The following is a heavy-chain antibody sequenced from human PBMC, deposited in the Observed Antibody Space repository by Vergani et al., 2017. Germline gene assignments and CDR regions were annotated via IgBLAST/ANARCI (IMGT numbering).Heavy chain of an antibody. CDR3: ARERFIVVVPAAIDYYYGMDV. CDR2: IYYSGST. J-gene: IGHJ6*02. Sequence: QVQLQESGPGLVKPSQTLSLTCTVSGGSISSGDYYWSWIRQPPGKGLEWIGYIYYSGSTYYNPSLKSRVTISVDTSKNQFSLKLSSVTAADTAVYYCARERFIVVVPAAIDYYYGMDVWGQGTTVTVSS. V-gene: IGHV4-30-4*01. CDR1: GGSISSGDYY. D-gene: IGHD2-2*01.